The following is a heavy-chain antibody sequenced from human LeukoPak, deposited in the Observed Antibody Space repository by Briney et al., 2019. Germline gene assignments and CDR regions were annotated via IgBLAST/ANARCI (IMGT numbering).Heavy chain of an antibody. CDR2: INHSGST. CDR3: ARRPTTIFGVVITYYYYYGMDV. V-gene: IGHV4-34*01. J-gene: IGHJ6*02. D-gene: IGHD3-3*01. CDR1: GGSFSGYY. Sequence: SETLSLTCAVYGGSFSGYYWSWIRQPPGKGLGWIGEINHSGSTNYNPSLKSRVTISVDTSKNQFSLKLSSVTAADTAVYYCARRPTTIFGVVITYYYYYGMDVWGQGTTVTVSS.